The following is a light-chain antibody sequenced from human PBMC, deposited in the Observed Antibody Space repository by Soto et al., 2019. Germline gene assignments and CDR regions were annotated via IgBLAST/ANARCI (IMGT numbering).Light chain of an antibody. CDR1: QNIRSW. CDR2: SAS. V-gene: IGKV1-5*03. J-gene: IGKJ4*01. CDR3: QEYNGNSGLT. Sequence: DIQMTQSPSTLSASVGDRVTITCRASQNIRSWLAWYQQKPGKAPELLIYSASGLESGVPSRLSGSGSGTEFTLTISSLQPDDVATYYCQEYNGNSGLTFGGGTKVEIK.